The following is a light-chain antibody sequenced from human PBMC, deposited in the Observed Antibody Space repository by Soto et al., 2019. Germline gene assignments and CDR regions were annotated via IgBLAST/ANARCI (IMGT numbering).Light chain of an antibody. CDR1: QDISKF. CDR2: DAS. Sequence: DIQITHSPSSLSASVLYRVTITCQASQDISKFLNWYQHKPGEAPTLLIYDASNLKRGVPSRFSGSGSGTDFTFTISSLQPEDIATYYCQQYDNFPVFGPGTKV. CDR3: QQYDNFPV. V-gene: IGKV1-33*01. J-gene: IGKJ1*01.